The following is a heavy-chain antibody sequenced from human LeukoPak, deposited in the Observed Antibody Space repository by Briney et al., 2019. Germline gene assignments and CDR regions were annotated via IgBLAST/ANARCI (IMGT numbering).Heavy chain of an antibody. CDR2: IYSGGST. CDR1: GFTVSSNY. J-gene: IGHJ3*02. V-gene: IGHV3-53*01. Sequence: GGSLRLSCAASGFTVSSNYMSWVRQAPGKGLEWVSVIYSGGSTYYADSVKGRFTISRDNAKNSLYLQMNSLRAEDTAVYYCARVSSYDSSGYYATGPDDAFDIWGQGTMVTVSS. CDR3: ARVSSYDSSGYYATGPDDAFDI. D-gene: IGHD3-22*01.